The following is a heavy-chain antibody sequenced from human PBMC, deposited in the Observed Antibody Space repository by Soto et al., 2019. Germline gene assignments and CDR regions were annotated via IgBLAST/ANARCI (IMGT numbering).Heavy chain of an antibody. CDR1: GFTFSSSA. Sequence: EVQLLESGGGLVKPGGSLRLSCAASGFTFSSSAISWVRQAPGKGLEWVSAVSANGQGIYYADSVRGRFTISRDNSKKTVFLQMDSLSAEDTYVYYCAKYRHYPRDYFLSGGQGTLVTVSS. CDR3: AKYRHYPRDYFLS. J-gene: IGHJ4*02. CDR2: VSANGQGI. D-gene: IGHD3-10*01. V-gene: IGHV3-23*01.